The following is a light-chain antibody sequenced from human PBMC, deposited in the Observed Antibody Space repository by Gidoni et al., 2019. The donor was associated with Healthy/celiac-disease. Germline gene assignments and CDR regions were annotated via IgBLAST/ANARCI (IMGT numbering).Light chain of an antibody. J-gene: IGKJ2*03. V-gene: IGKV1-6*01. Sequence: ATQMTQCPSSLSASVGDRVTITCRASQGIRNDLGWYQQKPGKAPKLLIYAASSLQSGVPSRFSGSGSGTDFTLTISSLQPEDFATYYCLQDYNYPYSFGQGTKLEIK. CDR3: LQDYNYPYS. CDR2: AAS. CDR1: QGIRND.